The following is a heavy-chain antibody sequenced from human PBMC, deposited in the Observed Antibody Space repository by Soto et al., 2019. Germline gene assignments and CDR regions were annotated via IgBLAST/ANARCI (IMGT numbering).Heavy chain of an antibody. J-gene: IGHJ4*02. V-gene: IGHV4-31*03. CDR3: ARGVGSGLSDY. CDR2: IYYSGST. CDR1: GGSISSGGYY. D-gene: IGHD1-26*01. Sequence: PSETLSLTCTVSGGSISSGGYYWSWIRQHPGKGLEWLGYIYYSGSTYYNPSLKSRVTISVDTSKNQFSLKLSSVTAADTAVYYCARGVGSGLSDYWGQGTLVTVSS.